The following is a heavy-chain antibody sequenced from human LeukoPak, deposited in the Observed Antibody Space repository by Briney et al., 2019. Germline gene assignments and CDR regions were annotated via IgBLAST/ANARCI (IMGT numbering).Heavy chain of an antibody. J-gene: IGHJ5*02. V-gene: IGHV4-39*07. Sequence: SETLSLACTVSGDSISSTNYYWGWIRQPPGKGLEWIGSIYYSGRTYDNPSLKSRVTISVDTSKNQFSLKLSSVTAADTAVYYCAREGNCSGGSCYSGDNNWFDPWGQGTLVTVSS. CDR2: IYYSGRT. CDR3: AREGNCSGGSCYSGDNNWFDP. D-gene: IGHD2-15*01. CDR1: GDSISSTNYY.